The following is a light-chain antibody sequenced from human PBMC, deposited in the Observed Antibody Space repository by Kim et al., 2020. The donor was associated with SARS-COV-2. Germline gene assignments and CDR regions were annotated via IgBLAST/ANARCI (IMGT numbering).Light chain of an antibody. CDR1: QRVGSHN. CDR3: QQYDSSPRT. J-gene: IGKJ2*02. Sequence: FSPGQRAALSTGASQRVGSHNLAWYQPKPGQAPGLLIFGAASRATGIPDRFSGSGSGTDFTLTISRLGPEDFAVYYCQQYDSSPRTFGQGTKLELK. CDR2: GAA. V-gene: IGKV3-20*01.